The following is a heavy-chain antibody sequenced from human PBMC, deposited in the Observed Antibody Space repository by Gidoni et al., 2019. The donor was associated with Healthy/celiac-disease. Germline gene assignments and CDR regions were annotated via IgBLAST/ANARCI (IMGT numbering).Heavy chain of an antibody. Sequence: QVQLQESGPGLVKPSETLSLTCTVSGGSISSYYWSWIRQPPGKGLEWIGYIYYSGSTNYNPSLKSRVTISVDTSKNQFSLKLSSVTAADTAVYYCARGTDYGDYFDYWGQGTLVTVSS. D-gene: IGHD4-17*01. CDR2: IYYSGST. J-gene: IGHJ4*02. CDR1: GGSISSYY. CDR3: ARGTDYGDYFDY. V-gene: IGHV4-59*01.